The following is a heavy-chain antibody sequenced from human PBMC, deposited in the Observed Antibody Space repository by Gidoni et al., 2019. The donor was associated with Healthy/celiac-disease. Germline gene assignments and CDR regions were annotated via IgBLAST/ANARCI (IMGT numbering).Heavy chain of an antibody. J-gene: IGHJ4*02. Sequence: EVQLLESGGGLVQPGGSLRLSCAASGFTFSSYAMSWVRQAPGKGLAWVSAISGSGGSTYYADSVKGRFTISRDNSKNTLYLQMNSLRAEDTAVYYCAKDRGYYYDSSGYYYFLPGYYFDYWGQGTLVTVSS. CDR3: AKDRGYYYDSSGYYYFLPGYYFDY. V-gene: IGHV3-23*01. D-gene: IGHD3-22*01. CDR1: GFTFSSYA. CDR2: ISGSGGST.